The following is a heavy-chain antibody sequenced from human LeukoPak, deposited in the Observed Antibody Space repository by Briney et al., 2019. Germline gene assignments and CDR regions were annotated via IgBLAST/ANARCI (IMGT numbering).Heavy chain of an antibody. V-gene: IGHV4-34*01. Sequence: SETLSLTCAVYGGSFSGYYWSWIRQPPGKGLEWIGEINHSGSTNYNPSLKSRVAISVDTSKNQFSLKLSSVTAADTAVYYCAREWGDFDPWGQGTLVTVSS. CDR2: INHSGST. CDR3: AREWGDFDP. J-gene: IGHJ5*02. CDR1: GGSFSGYY. D-gene: IGHD1-26*01.